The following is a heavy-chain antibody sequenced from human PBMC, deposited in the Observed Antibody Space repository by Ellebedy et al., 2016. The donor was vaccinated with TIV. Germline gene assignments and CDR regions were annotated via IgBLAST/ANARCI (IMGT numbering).Heavy chain of an antibody. CDR1: GFTFSGYW. Sequence: GGSLRLXXAASGFTFSGYWISWVRQAPGKGLEWVANIKEDGSEKYYVDSVKGRFTISRDNAKNSLYLQMNSLRAEDTAVYCCARGEGWIDNWGQGTLVTVSS. V-gene: IGHV3-7*04. CDR3: ARGEGWIDN. J-gene: IGHJ4*02. CDR2: IKEDGSEK. D-gene: IGHD5-24*01.